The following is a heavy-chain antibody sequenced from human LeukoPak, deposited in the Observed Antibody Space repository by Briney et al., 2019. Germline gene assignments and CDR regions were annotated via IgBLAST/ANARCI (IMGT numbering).Heavy chain of an antibody. CDR1: GYTFTSYG. CDR2: ISAYNGNT. CDR3: ARGSRIAAAGTDHYYYYMDV. D-gene: IGHD6-13*01. J-gene: IGHJ6*03. V-gene: IGHV1-18*01. Sequence: ASVKVSCKASGYTFTSYGISWVRQAPGQGLEWMGWISAYNGNTNYAQKLQGRVTMTTDTSTSTAYMELSSLRSEDTAVYYCARGSRIAAAGTDHYYYYMDVWGKGTTVTVSS.